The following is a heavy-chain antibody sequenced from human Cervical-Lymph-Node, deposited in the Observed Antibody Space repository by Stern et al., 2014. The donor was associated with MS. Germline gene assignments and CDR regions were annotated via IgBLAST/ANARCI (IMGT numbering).Heavy chain of an antibody. D-gene: IGHD6-13*01. V-gene: IGHV1-69*01. Sequence: QVQLVQSRAEVTKPASSAQASCKGSGGTFSKLPSSRVRQAPGQRLEWMAGIFPVFGTPTYAQEFRGRVTITADVSTSTVYMELSSLRSDDTAVYYCALSSETSDRWYSLGYDLWGQGTLVTVSS. CDR3: ALSSETSDRWYSLGYDL. J-gene: IGHJ5*02. CDR2: IFPVFGTP. CDR1: GGTFSKLP.